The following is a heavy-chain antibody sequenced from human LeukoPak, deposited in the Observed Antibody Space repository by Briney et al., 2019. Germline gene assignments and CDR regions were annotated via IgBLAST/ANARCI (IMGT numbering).Heavy chain of an antibody. CDR2: ISAYNGNT. D-gene: IGHD3-22*01. CDR1: GYTFTSYG. Sequence: ASVKVSCKASGYTFTSYGISWVRQAPGQGLEWMGWISAYNGNTNYAQKLQGRVTMTTDTSTSTAYMELRSLRSDDTDVYYCARVRFPGEGYYYDSSGYYLDYWGQGTLVTVSS. J-gene: IGHJ4*02. V-gene: IGHV1-18*01. CDR3: ARVRFPGEGYYYDSSGYYLDY.